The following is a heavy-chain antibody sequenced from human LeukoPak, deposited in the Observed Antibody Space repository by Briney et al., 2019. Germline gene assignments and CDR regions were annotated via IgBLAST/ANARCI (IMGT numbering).Heavy chain of an antibody. J-gene: IGHJ4*02. D-gene: IGHD3-22*01. CDR2: IVGSGPST. Sequence: WASLRLSCAASGCAFNNYLMSWVRQAPGKGLEWVSTIVGSGPSTYYPDSLRGRFTISRDTFTNTLYLHMNSLRAAATARYFCVKRSYNEGGGYTFDCWGQGTLVTVSS. CDR3: VKRSYNEGGGYTFDC. CDR1: GCAFNNYL. V-gene: IGHV3-23*01.